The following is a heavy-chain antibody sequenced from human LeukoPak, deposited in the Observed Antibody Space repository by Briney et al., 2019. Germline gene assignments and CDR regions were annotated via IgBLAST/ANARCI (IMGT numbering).Heavy chain of an antibody. J-gene: IGHJ4*02. Sequence: SETLSLTCTVSGGSISSSSYYWGWIRQPPGKGLEWIGSIYYSGSTYYNPSLKSRVTISVDTSKNQFSLKLSSVTAADTAVYYCARQVGWLQYTVWFDYSGQGTLVTVSS. CDR1: GGSISSSSYY. D-gene: IGHD5-24*01. CDR3: ARQVGWLQYTVWFDY. CDR2: IYYSGST. V-gene: IGHV4-39*01.